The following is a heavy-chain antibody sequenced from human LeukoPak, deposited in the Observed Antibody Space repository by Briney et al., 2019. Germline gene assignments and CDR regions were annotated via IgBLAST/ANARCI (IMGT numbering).Heavy chain of an antibody. CDR2: IIPIFGTA. D-gene: IGHD5-18*01. CDR3: ARDRGYRHYYYGMDV. J-gene: IGHJ6*02. Sequence: SVEVSCKASGGTFSSYAISWVRQAPGQGLEWMGGIIPIFGTANYAQKFQGRVTITADESTSTAYMELSSLRSEDTAVYYCARDRGYRHYYYGMDVWGQGTTVTVSS. CDR1: GGTFSSYA. V-gene: IGHV1-69*13.